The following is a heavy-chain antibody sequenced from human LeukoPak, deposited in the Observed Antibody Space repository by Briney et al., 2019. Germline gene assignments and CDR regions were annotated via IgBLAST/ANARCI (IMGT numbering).Heavy chain of an antibody. J-gene: IGHJ4*02. CDR3: ARELRRYYDSSGYYRPGDY. CDR2: IIPILGIA. CDR1: GGTFSSYA. V-gene: IGHV1-69*04. D-gene: IGHD3-22*01. Sequence: ASVKVSCKASGGTFSSYAISWVRQAPGQGLEWMGRIIPILGIANYAQKFQGRVTITADKSTSTAYMELSSLRSEDTAVYYCARELRRYYDSSGYYRPGDYWGQGTLVTVSS.